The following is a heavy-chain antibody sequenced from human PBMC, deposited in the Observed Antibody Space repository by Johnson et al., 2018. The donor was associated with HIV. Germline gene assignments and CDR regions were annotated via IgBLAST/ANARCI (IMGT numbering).Heavy chain of an antibody. CDR3: ATYYDNSGYTLWGNAFDI. J-gene: IGHJ3*02. CDR1: GFTFSSYG. V-gene: IGHV3-30*02. Sequence: QVQLVESGGGVVQPGRSLRLSCAASGFTFSSYGMHWVRQAPGKGLEWVAFIRYDGSNKYYADSVKGRFTISRDNSKNTLYLQMNSLRAEDTAVYYCATYYDNSGYTLWGNAFDIWGQGTMVTVSS. CDR2: IRYDGSNK. D-gene: IGHD3-22*01.